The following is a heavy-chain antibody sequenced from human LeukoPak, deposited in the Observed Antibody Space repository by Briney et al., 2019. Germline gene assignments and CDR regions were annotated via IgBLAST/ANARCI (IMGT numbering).Heavy chain of an antibody. D-gene: IGHD5-24*01. Sequence: GGSLRLSCKASGFTFTNAWMNWVRQAPGKGLEWVANIKQDGSKKSYVDSVKGRFTISRDNAKNSLYLQMNSLRAEDTAIYYCTRVGYIDEGIDYWGQGTLVTVSS. J-gene: IGHJ4*02. CDR1: GFTFTNAW. CDR3: TRVGYIDEGIDY. V-gene: IGHV3-7*04. CDR2: IKQDGSKK.